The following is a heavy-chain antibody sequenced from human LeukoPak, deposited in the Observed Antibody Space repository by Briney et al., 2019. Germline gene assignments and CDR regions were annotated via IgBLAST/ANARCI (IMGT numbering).Heavy chain of an antibody. V-gene: IGHV3-7*02. J-gene: IGHJ4*02. CDR2: IKQDGSEK. D-gene: IGHD3-10*01. CDR3: ARVHGYWGSGDYYFDS. Sequence: GGSLRLSCAASGFTLSDHWMTWVRQAPGKGLEWVAYIKQDGSEKYYVDSVKGRFTISRDNSKNSLYLQMNSLGAEDTAVYYCARVHGYWGSGDYYFDSWGQGTLVTVSS. CDR1: GFTLSDHW.